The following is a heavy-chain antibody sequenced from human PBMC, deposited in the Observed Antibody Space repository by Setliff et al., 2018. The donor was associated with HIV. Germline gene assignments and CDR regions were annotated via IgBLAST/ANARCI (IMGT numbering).Heavy chain of an antibody. J-gene: IGHJ4*02. CDR2: IYHSGTT. CDR3: ARSPTNTYYNFWSGYSYFDY. V-gene: IGHV4-38-2*01. D-gene: IGHD3-3*01. Sequence: TLSLTCGVSGYSISSGSYWGCIRQSPGKKLEWIGSIYHSGTTYYNPSLKSRVTISVDTSKNQFSLKLSSVTAADTAVYYCARSPTNTYYNFWSGYSYFDYWGQGTLVTVS. CDR1: GYSISSGSY.